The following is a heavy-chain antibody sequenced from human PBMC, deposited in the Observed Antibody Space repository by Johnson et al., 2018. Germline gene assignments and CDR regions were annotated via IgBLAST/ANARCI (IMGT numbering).Heavy chain of an antibody. Sequence: VQLQESGGGLVQPGGSLKLSCAASGFTFSGSAMHWVRQASGKGLEWVGRIRSKANNYATAYAASVKGRFTVSRDDSKNTAYLQMNSLKTEDTAVYYCTSYPDLSSGGGDAAFDIWGQGTMVTVSS. CDR2: IRSKANNYAT. CDR3: TSYPDLSSGGGDAAFDI. D-gene: IGHD2-15*01. J-gene: IGHJ3*02. CDR1: GFTFSGSA. V-gene: IGHV3-73*02.